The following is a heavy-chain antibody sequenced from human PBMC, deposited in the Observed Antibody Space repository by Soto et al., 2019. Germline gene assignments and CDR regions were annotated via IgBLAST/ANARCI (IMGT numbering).Heavy chain of an antibody. CDR1: GFDFSSYA. J-gene: IGHJ5*02. Sequence: EVQLLESGGGLVHPGGSLRLSCAASGFDFSSYAMSWVRQAPGKGLECISLISGTGVPTLYAESVKCRFSVSRDNSKDTLFLEMNNLGVDDTAMYYCAKSFCSSSSCFFLWVDPWGPGTLVTVSS. V-gene: IGHV3-23*01. D-gene: IGHD2-2*01. CDR3: AKSFCSSSSCFFLWVDP. CDR2: ISGTGVPT.